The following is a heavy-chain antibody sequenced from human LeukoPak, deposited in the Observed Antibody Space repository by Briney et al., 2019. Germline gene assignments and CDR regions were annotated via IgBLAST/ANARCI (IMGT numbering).Heavy chain of an antibody. J-gene: IGHJ1*01. CDR1: GFTFSSYG. V-gene: IGHV3-30*02. D-gene: IGHD3-22*01. CDR2: IRYDGSNK. Sequence: GGSLRLSCAASGFTFSSYGMHWVRQAPGKGLEWVAFIRYDGSNKYYADSVKGRFTISRDNSKNTLYLQMNSLRAEDTAVYYCANEDSSGYYCQYFQHWGQGTLVTVSS. CDR3: ANEDSSGYYCQYFQH.